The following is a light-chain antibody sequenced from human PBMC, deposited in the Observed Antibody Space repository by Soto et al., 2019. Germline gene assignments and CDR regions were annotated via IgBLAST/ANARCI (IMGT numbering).Light chain of an antibody. CDR3: SSYTSSSTLFV. Sequence: QAALTQPASVSGSPGQSITISCTGTSSHVGGYNYVSWYQQHPGKAPKLMIYDVSNRTSGVSNRFSGSKSGNTASLTISGRQAEDEADYYCSSYTSSSTLFVFGTETKVTVL. CDR2: DVS. J-gene: IGLJ1*01. V-gene: IGLV2-14*01. CDR1: SSHVGGYNY.